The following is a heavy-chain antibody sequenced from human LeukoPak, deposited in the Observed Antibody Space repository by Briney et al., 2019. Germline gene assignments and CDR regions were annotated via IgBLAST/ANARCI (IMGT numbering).Heavy chain of an antibody. Sequence: PGGSLRLSCAASGFTFSSYAMSWVRQAPGKGLEWVSAISGSGGSTYYADSVKGRFTISRDNSKNTLYLQMNSLRAEDTAVYYCARGPRITIFGVAQPKSDYWGQGTLVTVSS. CDR2: ISGSGGST. D-gene: IGHD3-3*01. J-gene: IGHJ4*02. CDR3: ARGPRITIFGVAQPKSDY. V-gene: IGHV3-23*01. CDR1: GFTFSSYA.